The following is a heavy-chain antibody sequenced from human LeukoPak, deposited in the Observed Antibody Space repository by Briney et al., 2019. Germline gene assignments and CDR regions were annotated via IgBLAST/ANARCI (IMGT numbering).Heavy chain of an antibody. Sequence: PGGSLRLSCAASGFTIDSNYMSWVRQAPGKGLQGVSVTYSSGNTYYRDSVKGRFTISRDRSKNTLYLQMNSLNSEDTAVYYCAREGVYDSSGFDCWGQGTLVTVSS. V-gene: IGHV3-66*03. D-gene: IGHD3-22*01. CDR2: TYSSGNT. CDR1: GFTIDSNY. CDR3: AREGVYDSSGFDC. J-gene: IGHJ4*02.